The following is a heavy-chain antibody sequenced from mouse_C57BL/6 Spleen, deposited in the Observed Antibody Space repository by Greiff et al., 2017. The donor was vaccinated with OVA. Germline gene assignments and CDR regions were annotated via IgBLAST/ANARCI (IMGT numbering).Heavy chain of an antibody. J-gene: IGHJ2*01. D-gene: IGHD2-2*01. CDR2: INPNNGGT. CDR1: GYTFTDYN. CDR3: ARGGLYFDY. V-gene: IGHV1-22*01. Sequence: EVQLQESGPELVKPGASVKMSCKASGYTFTDYNMHWVKQSHGKSLEWIGYINPNNGGTSYNQKFKGKATLTVNKSSSTAYMELRSLTSEESAVYYCARGGLYFDYWGQGTTLTVSS.